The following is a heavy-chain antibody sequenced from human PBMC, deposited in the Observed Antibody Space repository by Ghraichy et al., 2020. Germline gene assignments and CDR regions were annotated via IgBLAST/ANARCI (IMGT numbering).Heavy chain of an antibody. CDR2: INHSGST. Sequence: SETLSLTCAVYGGSFSGYYWSWIRQPPGKGLEWIGEINHSGSTNYNPSLKSRVTISVDTSKNQFSLKLSSVTAADTAVYYCARGKRVYYGSGSYTARFAYGMDVWGQGTTVTVSS. CDR3: ARGKRVYYGSGSYTARFAYGMDV. V-gene: IGHV4-34*01. J-gene: IGHJ6*02. CDR1: GGSFSGYY. D-gene: IGHD3-10*01.